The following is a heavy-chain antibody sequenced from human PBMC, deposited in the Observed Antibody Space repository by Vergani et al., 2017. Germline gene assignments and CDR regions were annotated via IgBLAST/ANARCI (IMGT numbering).Heavy chain of an antibody. CDR3: ARSGIVVVPASYYYYGMDV. CDR1: GFTFSSYA. D-gene: IGHD2-2*01. V-gene: IGHV3-21*01. Sequence: VQLVESGGGVVQPGRSLRLSCAASGFTFSSYAMHWVRQAPGKGLEWVSSISSSSSYIYYADSVKGRFTISRDNAKNSLYLQMNSLRAEDTAVYYCARSGIVVVPASYYYYGMDVWGQGTTVTVSS. J-gene: IGHJ6*02. CDR2: ISSSSSYI.